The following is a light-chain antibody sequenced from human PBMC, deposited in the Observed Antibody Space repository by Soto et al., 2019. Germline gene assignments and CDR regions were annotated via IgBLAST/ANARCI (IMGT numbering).Light chain of an antibody. Sequence: AIQMPQSPSSLSASVGDRVTITCRASQGVGSDFGWSRQKPGKAPKLLIYHASTLHNGVSSRFSGSGSGTDFTLTISSLQPEDFATYYWLQDNSNPLTVGGGTKVGIK. CDR2: HAS. CDR1: QGVGSD. V-gene: IGKV1-6*02. J-gene: IGKJ4*02. CDR3: LQDNSNPLT.